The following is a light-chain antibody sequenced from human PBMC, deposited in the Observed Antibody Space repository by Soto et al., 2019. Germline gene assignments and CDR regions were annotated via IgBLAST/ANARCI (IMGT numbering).Light chain of an antibody. J-gene: IGLJ2*01. CDR3: SSYTRSNTLL. V-gene: IGLV2-14*01. Sequence: QSALTQPASVSGSPGQSITISCTGTSSDVGYYNYVSWYLQHPGKAPKIIIYEVRNRPSGVSNRFSGSKSGTTASLTISGLKAEDEGDYYCSSYTRSNTLLFGGGTKLTVL. CDR2: EVR. CDR1: SSDVGYYNY.